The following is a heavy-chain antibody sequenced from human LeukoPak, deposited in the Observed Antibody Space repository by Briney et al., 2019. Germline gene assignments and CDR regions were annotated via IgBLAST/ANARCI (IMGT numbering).Heavy chain of an antibody. CDR3: ARGRVHYDILTGNDY. J-gene: IGHJ4*02. V-gene: IGHV1-18*01. D-gene: IGHD3-9*01. Sequence: ASVKVSFKASGYTFTSYGISWARQAPGQGLEWMGWISAYNGNTNYAQKLQGRVTMTTDTSTSTAYMELRSLRSDDTAVYYCARGRVHYDILTGNDYWGQGTLVTVSS. CDR1: GYTFTSYG. CDR2: ISAYNGNT.